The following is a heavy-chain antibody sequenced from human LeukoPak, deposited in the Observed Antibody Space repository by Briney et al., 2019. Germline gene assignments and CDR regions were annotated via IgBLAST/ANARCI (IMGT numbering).Heavy chain of an antibody. V-gene: IGHV4-59*01. Sequence: SETLSLTCTVSGGSISSSYWSWLRQPPGKGLEWIGYIYYSGNTIYNPSLESRVTISVDTSKNQFSLKLSSVTAADTAVYYCARDYYGSGNWFDPWGQGTLVTFSS. J-gene: IGHJ5*02. CDR1: GGSISSSY. CDR3: ARDYYGSGNWFDP. D-gene: IGHD3-10*01. CDR2: IYYSGNT.